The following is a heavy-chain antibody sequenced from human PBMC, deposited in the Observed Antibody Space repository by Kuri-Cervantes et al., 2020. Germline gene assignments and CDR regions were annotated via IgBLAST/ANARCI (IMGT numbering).Heavy chain of an antibody. CDR2: IYYSGST. J-gene: IGHJ3*02. D-gene: IGHD3-22*01. Sequence: LRLSCTVSGGSISSGDYYWSWIRQPPGKGLEWIGYIYYSGSTYYNPSLKSRVTISVDTSKNQFSLKLSSVTAADTAVYYCARQGGSSGYYHAFDIWGQGTMVTVSS. V-gene: IGHV4-30-4*01. CDR3: ARQGGSSGYYHAFDI. CDR1: GGSISSGDYY.